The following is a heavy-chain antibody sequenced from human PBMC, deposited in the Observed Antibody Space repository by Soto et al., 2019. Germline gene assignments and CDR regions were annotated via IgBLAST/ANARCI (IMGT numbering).Heavy chain of an antibody. V-gene: IGHV1-2*02. CDR1: GYTFSGYY. CDR3: ASSATRFSPSYYGMDV. D-gene: IGHD6-6*01. CDR2: INPNSGGT. J-gene: IGHJ6*02. Sequence: GASVKVSCKASGYTFSGYYMHWVRQAPGQGLEWMGWINPNSGGTNYAQKFQGRVTITADKSTSTAYMELSSLRSGDTAVYYCASSATRFSPSYYGMDVWGQGTTVNVSS.